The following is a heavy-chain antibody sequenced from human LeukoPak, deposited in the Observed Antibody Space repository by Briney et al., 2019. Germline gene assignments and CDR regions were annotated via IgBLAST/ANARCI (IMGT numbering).Heavy chain of an antibody. CDR2: ISYDGSNK. CDR3: ARDRGYSSSWPLDY. Sequence: GRSLRLSCAASGFTFSSYAMHWVRQAPGKGLEWVAVISYDGSNKYYADSEKGRFTISRDNSKNTLYLQMNSLRAEDTAVYYCARDRGYSSSWPLDYWGQGTLVTVSS. V-gene: IGHV3-30*04. D-gene: IGHD6-13*01. CDR1: GFTFSSYA. J-gene: IGHJ4*02.